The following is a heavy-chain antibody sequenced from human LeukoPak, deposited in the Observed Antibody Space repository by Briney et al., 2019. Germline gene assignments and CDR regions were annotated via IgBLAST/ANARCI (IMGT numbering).Heavy chain of an antibody. CDR3: ASLPGYCSSTSCWGSDYNYYYMDV. J-gene: IGHJ6*03. V-gene: IGHV4-39*01. CDR2: IYYSGST. D-gene: IGHD2-2*01. Sequence: PSETLSLTCTVSGGSISSSSYYWGWIRQPPGKGLEWIGSIYYSGSTYYNPSLKSRVTMSVDTSKNQFSLKLSSVTAADTAVYYCASLPGYCSSTSCWGSDYNYYYMDVWGKGTTVTVSS. CDR1: GGSISSSSYY.